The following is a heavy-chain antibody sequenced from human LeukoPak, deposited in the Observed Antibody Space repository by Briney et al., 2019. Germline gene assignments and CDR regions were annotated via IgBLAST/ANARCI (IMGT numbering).Heavy chain of an antibody. Sequence: PGGSLRLSCAAFGFTFSGSAMHWVRQASGKGLEWVGRIRSKANSYATAYAASVKGRFTISRDDSKNTAYLQMNSLKTEDTAVYYWTRAGGVLLWFGELDYWGQGTLVTVSS. CDR3: TRAGGVLLWFGELDY. CDR1: GFTFSGSA. D-gene: IGHD3-10*01. V-gene: IGHV3-73*01. J-gene: IGHJ4*02. CDR2: IRSKANSYAT.